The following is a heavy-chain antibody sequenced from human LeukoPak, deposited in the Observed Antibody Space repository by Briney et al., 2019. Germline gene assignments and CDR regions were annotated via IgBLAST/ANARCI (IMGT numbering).Heavy chain of an antibody. Sequence: ASVKVSCKASGYTFTGYYMHWVRQAPGQGLEWMGWINPNSGGTNYAQKLQGRVTMTRDTSVSTAYMELSSLTSDDTAVYYCAREGPVGTDGFWGQGTLVTVS. CDR3: AREGPVGTDGF. J-gene: IGHJ1*01. CDR2: INPNSGGT. D-gene: IGHD5-24*01. V-gene: IGHV1-2*02. CDR1: GYTFTGYY.